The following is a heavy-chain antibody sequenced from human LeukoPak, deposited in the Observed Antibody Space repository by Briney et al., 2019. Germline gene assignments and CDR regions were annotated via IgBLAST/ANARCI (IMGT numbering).Heavy chain of an antibody. CDR1: GFTLSSNY. D-gene: IGHD3-22*01. Sequence: GGSLRLSCVASGFTLSSNYMSWVRQAPGKGLEWVSVIYSGGSTYYADSVKGRFTISRDNSKSTLYLQMNSLRAEDSAVYYCARDEYYYDGSAYHYYFDYWGQGTLVTVSS. J-gene: IGHJ4*02. CDR3: ARDEYYYDGSAYHYYFDY. CDR2: IYSGGST. V-gene: IGHV3-66*01.